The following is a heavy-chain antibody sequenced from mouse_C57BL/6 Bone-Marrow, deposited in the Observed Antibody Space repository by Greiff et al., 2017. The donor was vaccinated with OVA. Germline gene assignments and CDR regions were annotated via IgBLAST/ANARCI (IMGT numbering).Heavy chain of an antibody. J-gene: IGHJ4*01. CDR2: IDPEDGET. Sequence: VQLQQSGAELVKPGASVKLSCTASGFNIKDYYMHWVKQRTEQGLEWIGRIDPEDGETKYAPKFQGKATITEDTSTNTAYLQLSSLTSEETAVYYCASIYYGNYDAIDYWGQGTSVTVSS. CDR3: ASIYYGNYDAIDY. CDR1: GFNIKDYY. V-gene: IGHV14-2*01. D-gene: IGHD2-1*01.